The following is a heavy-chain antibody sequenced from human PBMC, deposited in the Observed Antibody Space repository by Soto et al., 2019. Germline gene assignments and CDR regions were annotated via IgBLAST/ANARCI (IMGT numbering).Heavy chain of an antibody. D-gene: IGHD3-9*01. CDR1: GGSIRSYY. CDR3: ASSYYDILTGYLQHYGMDV. V-gene: IGHV4-59*12. CDR2: IYYSGST. J-gene: IGHJ6*02. Sequence: ETLSLTCTVSGGSIRSYYWSWIRQPPGKRLEWIGYIYYSGSTNYNPSLKSRVTISVDRSKNQLSLKLSSVTAADTAVYYCASSYYDILTGYLQHYGMDVWGQGTTVTVSS.